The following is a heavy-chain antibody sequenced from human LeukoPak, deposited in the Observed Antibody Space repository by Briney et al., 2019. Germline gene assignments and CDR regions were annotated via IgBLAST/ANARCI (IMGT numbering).Heavy chain of an antibody. V-gene: IGHV3-73*01. Sequence: PGGSLRLSCAASGFTFSGSAMHWVRQASGKGLEWVGRIRSKANSYATAHAAAVKGRFTVSRDDSKNTAYLQMNSLKTEDTAVYYCTSGGYSYGSWDYYYYGMDVWGQGTTVTVSS. J-gene: IGHJ6*02. D-gene: IGHD5-18*01. CDR2: IRSKANSYAT. CDR1: GFTFSGSA. CDR3: TSGGYSYGSWDYYYYGMDV.